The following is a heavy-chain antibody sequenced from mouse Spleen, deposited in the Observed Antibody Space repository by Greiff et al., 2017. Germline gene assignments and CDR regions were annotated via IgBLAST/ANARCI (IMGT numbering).Heavy chain of an antibody. CDR3: ARGESFGV. J-gene: IGHJ1*01. CDR1: GYAFSSSW. Sequence: VQLQESGPELVKPGASVKISCKASGYAFSSSWMNWVKQRPGKGLEWIGRIYPGDGDTNYNGKFKGKATLTADKSSSTAYMQLSSLTSEDSAVYFCARGESFGVWGAGTTITVSS. V-gene: IGHV1-82*01. CDR2: IYPGDGDT.